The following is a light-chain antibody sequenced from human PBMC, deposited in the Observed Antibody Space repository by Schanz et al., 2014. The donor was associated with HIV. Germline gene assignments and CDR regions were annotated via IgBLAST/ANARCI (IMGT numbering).Light chain of an antibody. V-gene: IGKV3-11*01. CDR2: DAS. Sequence: EIVLTQSPGTLSLSPGERATLSCRASQSVSRYLAWYQQRPGQAPRLLIYDASNRATGIPARFSGSGSGTDFTLTISSLEPEDFAVYYCQHYGSSFGPGTKVDIK. J-gene: IGKJ3*01. CDR3: QHYGSS. CDR1: QSVSRY.